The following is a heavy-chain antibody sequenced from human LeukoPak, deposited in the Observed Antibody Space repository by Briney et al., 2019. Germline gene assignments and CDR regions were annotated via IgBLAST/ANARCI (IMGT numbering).Heavy chain of an antibody. Sequence: GSLRLSCAASGFTFSSYEMNWVRQAPGKGLEWVSYISSSGSTIYYADSVKGRFTISRDNAKNSLYLQMNSLRAEDTAVYYCARAERWLQLWYSGWGQGTLVTVSS. CDR3: ARAERWLQLWYSG. CDR2: ISSSGSTI. D-gene: IGHD5-24*01. CDR1: GFTFSSYE. J-gene: IGHJ4*02. V-gene: IGHV3-48*03.